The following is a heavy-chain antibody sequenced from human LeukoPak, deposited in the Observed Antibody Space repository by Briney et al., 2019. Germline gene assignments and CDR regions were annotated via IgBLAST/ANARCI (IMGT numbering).Heavy chain of an antibody. CDR2: ISGSGGST. J-gene: IGHJ5*02. Sequence: GGSLRLSCAASGFTFSSFSMNWVRQAPGKGLEWVSAISGSGGSTYYADSVKGRFTISRDNSKNTLYLQMNSLRAEDTAVYYCAKTDSLGWFDPWGQGTLVTVSS. CDR1: GFTFSSFS. D-gene: IGHD2-15*01. CDR3: AKTDSLGWFDP. V-gene: IGHV3-23*01.